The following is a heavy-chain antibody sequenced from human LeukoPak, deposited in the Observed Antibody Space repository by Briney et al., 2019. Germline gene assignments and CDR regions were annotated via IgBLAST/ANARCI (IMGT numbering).Heavy chain of an antibody. Sequence: PGGSLRLSCTASGFTFSDCDMNWFRQAPGKGLQWVSSISYMGDHRYYADSAKGRFTISRDNAKNSLYLQMDNLRADDTAVYYCGKAFPPLRVAAAGDYWGQGTLVTVSS. CDR1: GFTFSDCD. V-gene: IGHV3-21*06. J-gene: IGHJ4*02. D-gene: IGHD6-25*01. CDR2: ISYMGDHR. CDR3: GKAFPPLRVAAAGDY.